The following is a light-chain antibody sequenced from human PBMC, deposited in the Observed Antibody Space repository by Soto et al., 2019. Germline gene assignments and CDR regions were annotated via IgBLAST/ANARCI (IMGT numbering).Light chain of an antibody. CDR2: DVS. CDR3: CSYADKYTYV. Sequence: QSVLTQPHSVSGSPGQSVTISCTGTSSDVGGYPHVSWYRQYPGKVPKLMIYDVSARPSGVPDRFSGSKSGNTASLTISDLRAEDEGDYCCCSYADKYTYVFGSGTKLTVL. V-gene: IGLV2-11*01. CDR1: SSDVGGYPH. J-gene: IGLJ1*01.